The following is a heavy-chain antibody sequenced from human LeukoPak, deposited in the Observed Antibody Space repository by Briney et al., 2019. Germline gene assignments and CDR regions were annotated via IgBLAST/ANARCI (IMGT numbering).Heavy chain of an antibody. D-gene: IGHD3-3*01. CDR1: GYTFTGYY. J-gene: IGHJ4*02. V-gene: IGHV1-8*02. CDR3: ARGPYDFWSGYFGLNGEKYYFDY. CDR2: MNPNSSNT. Sequence: ASVKVSCKASGYTFTGYYMHWVRQAPGQGLEWMGWMNPNSSNTGYAQKFQGRVTMTRNTSISTAYMELSSLRSEDTAVYYCARGPYDFWSGYFGLNGEKYYFDYWGQGTLVTVSS.